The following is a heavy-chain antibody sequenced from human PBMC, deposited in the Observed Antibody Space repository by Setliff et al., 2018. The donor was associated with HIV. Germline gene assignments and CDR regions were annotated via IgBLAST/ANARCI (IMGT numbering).Heavy chain of an antibody. CDR3: ARDRDGHFQH. Sequence: GVLRLSCVGSGFRLGDHGMDWVRQTPGKGLVWVSRINSVGSRTDYADFVKGRFSISRDNAKNTLYLQMNSLRVEDTAVYYCARDRDGHFQHWGRGTLVTVSS. J-gene: IGHJ1*01. CDR1: GFRLGDHG. V-gene: IGHV3-74*01. CDR2: INSVGSRT.